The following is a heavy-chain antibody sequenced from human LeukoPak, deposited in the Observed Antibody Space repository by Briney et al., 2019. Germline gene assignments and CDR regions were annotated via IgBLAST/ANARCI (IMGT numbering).Heavy chain of an antibody. D-gene: IGHD3-3*01. Sequence: ASVKVSCKASGYTFTSYAMHWVRQAPGQRLEWMGWINAGNGNTKYSQKFQGRVTITRDTSASTAYMELSSLRSEDTAVYYCARDRGGHIIPHYFDYWGQGTLVTVSS. J-gene: IGHJ4*02. V-gene: IGHV1-3*01. CDR1: GYTFTSYA. CDR2: INAGNGNT. CDR3: ARDRGGHIIPHYFDY.